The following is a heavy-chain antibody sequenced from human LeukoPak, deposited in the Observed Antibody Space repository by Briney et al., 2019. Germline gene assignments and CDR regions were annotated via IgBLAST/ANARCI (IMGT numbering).Heavy chain of an antibody. D-gene: IGHD3-3*01. CDR2: INHSGST. Sequence: SETLSLTCAVYGGSFSGYYWSWIRQPPGKGLEWIGEINHSGSTNYNPSLKSRVTISVDTSKNQFSLKLSSVTAADTAVYYCAREKFRFLGAGFDYWGQGTLGNGFS. CDR1: GGSFSGYY. CDR3: AREKFRFLGAGFDY. J-gene: IGHJ4*02. V-gene: IGHV4-34*01.